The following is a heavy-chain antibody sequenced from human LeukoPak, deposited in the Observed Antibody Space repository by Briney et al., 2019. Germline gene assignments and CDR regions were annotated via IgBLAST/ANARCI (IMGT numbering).Heavy chain of an antibody. CDR3: AKAGGSGYYYYMDV. D-gene: IGHD3-22*01. CDR2: ISGSGGST. V-gene: IGHV3-23*01. Sequence: PGGSLRLSCADSGFTFSSYAMSWVRQAPGKRLEWVSAISGSGGSTYYADSVKGRFIISRDNSKNTLYLQMNSLRAEDTAVYYCAKAGGSGYYYYMDVWGKGTTVTVSS. CDR1: GFTFSSYA. J-gene: IGHJ6*03.